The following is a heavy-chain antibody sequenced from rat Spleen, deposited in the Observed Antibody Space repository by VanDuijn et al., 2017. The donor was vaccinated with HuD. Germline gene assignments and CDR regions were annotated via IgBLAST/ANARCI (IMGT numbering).Heavy chain of an antibody. CDR3: ARYYGYNYFDY. CDR1: GFTFSNYY. V-gene: IGHV5-29*01. CDR2: ISYDGSST. D-gene: IGHD1-9*01. J-gene: IGHJ2*01. Sequence: EVQLVESGGGLVQPGRSMNFSCAASGFTFSNYYMAWVRQAPTKGLEWVATISYDGSSTYYRDSVKGRFTISRDNAKSTLYLQMDSLRSEDTATYYCARYYGYNYFDYWGQGVMVTVSS.